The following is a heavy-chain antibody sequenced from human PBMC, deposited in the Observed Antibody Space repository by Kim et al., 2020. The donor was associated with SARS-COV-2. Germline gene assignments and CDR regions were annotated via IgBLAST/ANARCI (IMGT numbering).Heavy chain of an antibody. CDR2: ISGSGGDT. Sequence: GGSLRLSCSASGFTFSTNAMAWVRQAPGKGLEWVSGISGSGGDTNYADSVKGRFTISRDNSKNTVYMEMNSLRAEDTAIYYCTRRPGAIHDWGQGTLVTVSS. V-gene: IGHV3-23*01. J-gene: IGHJ4*02. CDR3: TRRPGAIHD. CDR1: GFTFSTNA.